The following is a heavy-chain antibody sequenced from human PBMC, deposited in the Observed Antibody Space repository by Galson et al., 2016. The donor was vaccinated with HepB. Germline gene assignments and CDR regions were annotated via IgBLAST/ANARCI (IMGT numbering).Heavy chain of an antibody. Sequence: SETLSLTCTVSGGFVTSSDHSWSWIRQPPGKGLEWLGNVYYTGSTKDNPSLKSRVTISVDTSNNQFSLKLTSVTAADTAVYYCARDGRYRESRYFDSWGQGRLVTVSS. CDR2: VYYTGST. V-gene: IGHV4-61*08. CDR3: ARDGRYRESRYFDS. J-gene: IGHJ4*02. CDR1: GGFVTSSDHS. D-gene: IGHD1-26*01.